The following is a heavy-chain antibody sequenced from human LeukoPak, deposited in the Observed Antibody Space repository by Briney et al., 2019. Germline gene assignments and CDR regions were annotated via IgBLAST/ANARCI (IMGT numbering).Heavy chain of an antibody. J-gene: IGHJ3*02. CDR2: MNPNSGNT. D-gene: IGHD1-14*01. V-gene: IGHV1-8*01. CDR3: ARGLSNQRGGAFDI. CDR1: GYTFTSYD. Sequence: GASVKVSCEASGYTFTSYDINWVRQATGQGLEWMGWMNPNSGNTGYAQKFQGRATMTRNTSISTAYMELSSLRSEDTAVYYCARGLSNQRGGAFDIWGQGTMVTVSS.